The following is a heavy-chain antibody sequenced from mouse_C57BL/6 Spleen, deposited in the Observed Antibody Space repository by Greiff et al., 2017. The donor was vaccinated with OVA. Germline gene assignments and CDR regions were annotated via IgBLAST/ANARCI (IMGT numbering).Heavy chain of an antibody. CDR1: GFNIKDYY. CDR2: IDPEDGET. J-gene: IGHJ4*01. CDR3: ARSDGNYIYAMDY. V-gene: IGHV14-2*01. Sequence: EVKLQQSGAELVKPGASVKLSCTASGFNIKDYYMHWVKQRTEQGLEWIGRIDPEDGETKNAPKFQGKATITADTSSNTAYLQLSSLTSEDTAVYYCARSDGNYIYAMDYWGQGTSVTVSS. D-gene: IGHD2-1*01.